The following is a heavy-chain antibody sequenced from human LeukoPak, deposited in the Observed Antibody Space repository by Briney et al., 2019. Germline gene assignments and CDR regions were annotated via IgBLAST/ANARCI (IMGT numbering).Heavy chain of an antibody. V-gene: IGHV3-48*03. D-gene: IGHD5-12*01. J-gene: IGHJ4*02. CDR2: ISSSGTTT. Sequence: GGSLRLSCAASGFTFSSYEMNWVRQAPGKGLEWVSYISSSGTTTFYADPVKGRFTISRDNAKNSLYLQMNSLRAEDTAVYYCATGASSYSYFDYWGQGTLVTISP. CDR1: GFTFSSYE. CDR3: ATGASSYSYFDY.